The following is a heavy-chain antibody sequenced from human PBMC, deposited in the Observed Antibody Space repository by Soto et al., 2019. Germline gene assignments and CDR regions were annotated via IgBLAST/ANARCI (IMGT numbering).Heavy chain of an antibody. D-gene: IGHD3-9*01. CDR1: GFTVSSNY. Sequence: EVQLVETGGGLLQPGGSLRLSCAASGFTVSSNYMSWVRQAPGKGLEWLSDIYSGSSTLYADSVKGRFTISTDNSKNTVHLEMNSRRAEDTAEGCCVRDRKYFDWVVFDYRGQGTLVTVSS. CDR2: IYSGSST. V-gene: IGHV3-53*02. CDR3: VRDRKYFDWVVFDY. J-gene: IGHJ4*02.